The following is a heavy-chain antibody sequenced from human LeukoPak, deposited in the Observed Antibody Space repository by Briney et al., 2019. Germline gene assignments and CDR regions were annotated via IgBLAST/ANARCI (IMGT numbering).Heavy chain of an antibody. J-gene: IGHJ5*02. CDR2: IYTSGST. Sequence: SETLSLTCTASGGSISSYYWSWIRQPPGQGLEWIGRIYTSGSTNYNPSLKSRVTMSVDTSKNQFSLKLSSVTAADTAVYYCARVGSTSCFDPWGQGTLVTVSS. V-gene: IGHV4-4*07. D-gene: IGHD2-2*01. CDR3: ARVGSTSCFDP. CDR1: GGSISSYY.